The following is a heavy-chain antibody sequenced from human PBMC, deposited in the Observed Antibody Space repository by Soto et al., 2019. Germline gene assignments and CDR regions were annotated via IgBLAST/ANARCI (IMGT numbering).Heavy chain of an antibody. Sequence: EVQLVESGGGLVKPGGSLRLSCAASGFTFSSYSMNWVRQAPWKGLEWVSSISRSSSYIYYADSVQGRFTISRDNAKNSLYLQMNSLRAEDTAVYYCARDQPGYSYGYGLGYWGQGTLVTVSS. CDR2: ISRSSSYI. CDR3: ARDQPGYSYGYGLGY. D-gene: IGHD5-18*01. V-gene: IGHV3-21*01. J-gene: IGHJ4*02. CDR1: GFTFSSYS.